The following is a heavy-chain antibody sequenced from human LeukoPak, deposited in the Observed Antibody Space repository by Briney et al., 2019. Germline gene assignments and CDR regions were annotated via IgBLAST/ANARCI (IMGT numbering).Heavy chain of an antibody. CDR2: FDPEDGET. V-gene: IGHV1-24*01. D-gene: IGHD3-22*01. CDR3: ATDLKPVYYDSSGPQGY. Sequence: ASVKVSRRVSGYTLTELSMHWVRQGPGKGLEWMGGFDPEDGETIYAQKFQGRVTMTEDTSTDTAYMELSSLRSEDTAVYYCATDLKPVYYDSSGPQGYWGQGTLVTVSS. J-gene: IGHJ4*02. CDR1: GYTLTELS.